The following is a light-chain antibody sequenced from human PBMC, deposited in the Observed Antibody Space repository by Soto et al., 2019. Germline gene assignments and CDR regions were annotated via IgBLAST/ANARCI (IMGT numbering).Light chain of an antibody. J-gene: IGKJ2*01. V-gene: IGKV1-33*01. CDR2: DAS. Sequence: DIQMTQSPSSLSASVGDRVTITCQASQDIDIYLNWYQQIPGKAPKLLIYDASNLKTGVPSRFSGSGYGTDFTLTIRSLQPEDIATYYCQRYDNLPYTFGQGTKLEIK. CDR1: QDIDIY. CDR3: QRYDNLPYT.